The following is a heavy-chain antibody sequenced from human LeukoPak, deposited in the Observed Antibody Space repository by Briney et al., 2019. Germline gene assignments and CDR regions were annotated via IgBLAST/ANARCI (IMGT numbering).Heavy chain of an antibody. Sequence: GGSLRLSCAASGFTFSSYGMSWVRQAPGKGLEWVSAISGSGGSTYYADSVKGRFTISRDNSKNTLYLQMNSLRAEDTAVYYCAAGGSPPHYFDYWGQGTLVTVSS. CDR3: AAGGSPPHYFDY. CDR2: ISGSGGST. V-gene: IGHV3-23*01. J-gene: IGHJ4*02. D-gene: IGHD3-10*01. CDR1: GFTFSSYG.